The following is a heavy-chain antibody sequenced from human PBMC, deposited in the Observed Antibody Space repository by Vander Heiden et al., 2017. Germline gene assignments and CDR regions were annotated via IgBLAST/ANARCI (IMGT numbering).Heavy chain of an antibody. D-gene: IGHD1-26*01. Sequence: QITLKESGPTLVKPTQTLTLTCTLSGFSLTTIGVGVGWIRQPPGKALEWLALIYWDDDRRYSPSLKSRLTITKDTSKNQVVLTMTNLDPVDTATYYCAHRVLVAATRGPFDYWGQGTLVTVSS. CDR3: AHRVLVAATRGPFDY. V-gene: IGHV2-5*02. J-gene: IGHJ4*02. CDR1: GFSLTTIGVG. CDR2: IYWDDDR.